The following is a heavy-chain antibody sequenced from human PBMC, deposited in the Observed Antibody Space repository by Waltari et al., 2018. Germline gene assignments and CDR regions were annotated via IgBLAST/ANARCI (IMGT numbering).Heavy chain of an antibody. J-gene: IGHJ4*02. V-gene: IGHV1-46*01. Sequence: QVQLVQSGAEVKKPGASVKVSCKASGYTFTSYYMHWVRQAPGQGLEWMGIINHSGGSTSYAQKFQGRVTMTRDTSTSTVYMWLSSLRSEDTAVYCCARAIRRVSSYFDYWGQGTLVTVSS. CDR1: GYTFTSYY. CDR3: ARAIRRVSSYFDY. D-gene: IGHD3-16*01. CDR2: INHSGGST.